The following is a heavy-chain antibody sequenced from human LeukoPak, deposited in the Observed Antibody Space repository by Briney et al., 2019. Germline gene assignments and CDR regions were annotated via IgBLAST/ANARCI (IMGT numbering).Heavy chain of an antibody. V-gene: IGHV4-39*01. D-gene: IGHD6-13*01. J-gene: IGHJ4*02. Sequence: SETLSLTCTVSGGSISSSSYYWGWIRQPQGKGLEWIGRMYYSGSIYYNPSLKSRVTISVDTSKNQFSLKLSSVAAADTAVYYCARRLAGTEDYWGQGTLVTVSS. CDR1: GGSISSSSYY. CDR2: MYYSGSI. CDR3: ARRLAGTEDY.